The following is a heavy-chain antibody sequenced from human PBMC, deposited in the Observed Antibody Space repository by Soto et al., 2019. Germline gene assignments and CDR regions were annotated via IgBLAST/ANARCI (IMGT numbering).Heavy chain of an antibody. CDR1: GFTFSSYW. CDR2: IKQDGSEK. Sequence: EVQLVESGGGLVQPGGSLRLSCAASGFTFSSYWMSWVRQAPGKGLEWVANIKQDGSEKYYVDSVKGRFTISRDNAKNSLYLQTNSLRAEDTAVYYCARDPNTLMYSSGWPVDYWGQGTLVTVSS. CDR3: ARDPNTLMYSSGWPVDY. J-gene: IGHJ4*02. D-gene: IGHD6-19*01. V-gene: IGHV3-7*03.